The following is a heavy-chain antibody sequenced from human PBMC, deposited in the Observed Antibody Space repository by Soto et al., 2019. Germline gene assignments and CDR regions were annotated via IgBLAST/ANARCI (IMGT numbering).Heavy chain of an antibody. Sequence: QVTLKESGPVVVKPTETLTLTCTVSGFSLNNARVAVSWIRQPPGKALEWLAHILSNDETSYNTSRRSRRTISTDISKSQVFRTMTHMDPEDAATYYCARGLAPKRYYFDYWGQGALVTVSS. CDR1: GFSLNNARVA. CDR3: ARGLAPKRYYFDY. V-gene: IGHV2-26*01. J-gene: IGHJ4*02. CDR2: ILSNDET.